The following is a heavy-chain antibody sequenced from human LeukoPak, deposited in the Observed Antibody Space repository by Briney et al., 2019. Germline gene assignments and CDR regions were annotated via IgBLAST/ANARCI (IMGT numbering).Heavy chain of an antibody. V-gene: IGHV3-30*02. Sequence: GGSLRLSCAASGFTFSSYGMHWVRQAPGKGLEWVAFIRYDGSNKYYADSVKGRFTISRDNSKNTLYLQMNSLRAEDTAVYYCARGYYGSGSYYLYYYYYMDVWGKGTTVTVSS. CDR2: IRYDGSNK. CDR3: ARGYYGSGSYYLYYYYYMDV. J-gene: IGHJ6*03. D-gene: IGHD3-10*01. CDR1: GFTFSSYG.